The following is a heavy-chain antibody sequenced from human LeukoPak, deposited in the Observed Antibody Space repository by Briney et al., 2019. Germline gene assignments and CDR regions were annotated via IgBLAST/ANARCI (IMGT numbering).Heavy chain of an antibody. J-gene: IGHJ6*03. CDR3: AKAGYYDSSGYYYDYYYYYMDV. CDR2: ISGSGGST. V-gene: IGHV3-23*01. CDR1: GLTFSSHA. Sequence: GGSLRLSCAASGLTFSSHAMSWVRQAPGKGLEWVPGISGSGGSTYYADSVKGRFTISRDNSKNTLYLQMNSLRAEDTAVYYCAKAGYYDSSGYYYDYYYYYMDVWGKGTTVTVSS. D-gene: IGHD3-22*01.